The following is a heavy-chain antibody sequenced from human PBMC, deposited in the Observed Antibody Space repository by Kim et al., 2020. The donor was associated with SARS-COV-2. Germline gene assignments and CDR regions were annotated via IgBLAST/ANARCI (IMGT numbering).Heavy chain of an antibody. Sequence: GGSLRLSCAASGFIFSSYAMHWVRQAPGKGLEWVAVISYDGSNKYYADSVKGRFTISRDNSKNTLYLQMNSLRAEDTAVYYCARSSGYSFFDIWGQGTMVTVSS. CDR2: ISYDGSNK. J-gene: IGHJ3*02. CDR3: ARSSGYSFFDI. CDR1: GFIFSSYA. V-gene: IGHV3-30*04. D-gene: IGHD3-22*01.